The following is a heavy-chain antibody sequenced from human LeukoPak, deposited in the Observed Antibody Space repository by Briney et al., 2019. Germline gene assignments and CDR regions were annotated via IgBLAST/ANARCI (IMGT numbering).Heavy chain of an antibody. CDR1: GYTFTGYY. Sequence: GASVKVSCKASGYTFTGYYMHWVRQAPGQGLEWMGRIIPILGIANYAQKFQGRVTITADKSTSTAYMELSSLRSEDTAVYYCARGSSGWYGGWFDPWGQGTLVTVSS. J-gene: IGHJ5*02. D-gene: IGHD6-19*01. V-gene: IGHV1-69*04. CDR3: ARGSSGWYGGWFDP. CDR2: IIPILGIA.